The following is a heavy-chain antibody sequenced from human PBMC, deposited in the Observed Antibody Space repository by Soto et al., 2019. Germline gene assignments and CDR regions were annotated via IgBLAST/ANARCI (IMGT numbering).Heavy chain of an antibody. CDR3: ARQTGDSFGDLLPRTFDY. CDR1: GFSFNTVGLG. D-gene: IGHD3-10*01. V-gene: IGHV2-5*01. Sequence: QITLKESGPPLVKPTQTLTLTCTFSGFSFNTVGLGVGWIRQPPGKALEWLAIMYWYYDKRYSPSLKRRLTIHQAPXXXPXXITRTPLEPVDTATYYCARQTGDSFGDLLPRTFDYWRQGPLITVSS. CDR2: MYWYYDK. J-gene: IGHJ4*02.